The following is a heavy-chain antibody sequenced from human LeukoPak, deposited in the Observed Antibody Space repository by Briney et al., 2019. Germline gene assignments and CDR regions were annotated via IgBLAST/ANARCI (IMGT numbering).Heavy chain of an antibody. CDR1: GYTFTGYY. CDR3: ASGLRGFYGSGSQYPGWFDP. CDR2: INSNSGGT. D-gene: IGHD3-10*01. V-gene: IGHV1-2*02. J-gene: IGHJ5*02. Sequence: ASVKVSCKASGYTFTGYYMHWVRQAPGQGLEWMGWINSNSGGTNYAQKFQGRVTMTRDTSISTAYMELSRLRSDDTAVYYCASGLRGFYGSGSQYPGWFDPWGQGTLVTVSS.